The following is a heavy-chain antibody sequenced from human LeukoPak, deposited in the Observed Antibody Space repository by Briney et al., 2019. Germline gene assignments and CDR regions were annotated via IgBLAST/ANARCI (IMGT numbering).Heavy chain of an antibody. J-gene: IGHJ6*02. Sequence: SVKVSCKASGGTFISYAISWVRQAPGQGLEWMGGIIPIFGTANYAQKFQGRVTITADESTSTAYMELSSLRSEDTAVYYCARDGSYYDSSGLYYYYYGMDVWGQGTTVTVSS. CDR3: ARDGSYYDSSGLYYYYYGMDV. CDR1: GGTFISYA. V-gene: IGHV1-69*13. CDR2: IIPIFGTA. D-gene: IGHD3-22*01.